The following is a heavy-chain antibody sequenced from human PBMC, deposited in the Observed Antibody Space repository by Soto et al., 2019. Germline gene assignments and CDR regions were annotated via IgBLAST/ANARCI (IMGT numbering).Heavy chain of an antibody. CDR2: IKQDGSEK. V-gene: IGHV3-7*03. J-gene: IGHJ5*02. CDR1: GFTFSSYW. Sequence: GGSLRLSCAASGFTFSSYWVSWVRQVPGKGLEWVANIKQDGSEKYYVDSVKGRFTISRDNAKNSLYMQMNSLRAEDTAVYYCARGRDWFDPWGQGTLVTVSS. CDR3: ARGRDWFDP.